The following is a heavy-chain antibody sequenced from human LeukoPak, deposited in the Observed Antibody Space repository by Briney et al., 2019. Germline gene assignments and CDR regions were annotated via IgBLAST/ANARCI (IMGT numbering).Heavy chain of an antibody. J-gene: IGHJ6*03. D-gene: IGHD1-1*01. Sequence: GGSLRLSCAASGFTFSRYEMNWVRQAPGDWLEWVSYISSSGSTIYYADCVKGRFTISRDTDKNSLYLQINSLRVEETAIYYCARDPYNGAYSEGYYYYYMDVWGKGTTVTVSS. V-gene: IGHV3-48*03. CDR3: ARDPYNGAYSEGYYYYYMDV. CDR1: GFTFSRYE. CDR2: ISSSGSTI.